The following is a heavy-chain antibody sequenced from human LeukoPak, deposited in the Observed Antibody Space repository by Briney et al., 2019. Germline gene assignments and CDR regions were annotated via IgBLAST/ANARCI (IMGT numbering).Heavy chain of an antibody. CDR1: GYTFTGYY. V-gene: IGHV1-2*04. CDR3: ARATMYSSGVDY. J-gene: IGHJ4*02. D-gene: IGHD6-25*01. Sequence: ASVKVSCKASGYTFTGYYMHWVRQAPGQGLEWMEWINPNSGGTNYAQKFQDWVTMTRDTSISTAYMELSRLRSDDTAVYYCARATMYSSGVDYWGQGTLVNVSS. CDR2: INPNSGGT.